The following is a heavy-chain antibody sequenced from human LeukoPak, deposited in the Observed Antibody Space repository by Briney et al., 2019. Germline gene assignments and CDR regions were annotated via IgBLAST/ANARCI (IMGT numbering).Heavy chain of an antibody. Sequence: PSETLSLTCTVSGGSISSYYWSWVRQPPGKGLEWIGYIHYSGSTNYNPSLKSRVTMSVDTSKNQFSLKLSSVTAADTAVYYCAREPRGYSGYGVNWFDPWGQGTLVTVSS. CDR1: GGSISSYY. D-gene: IGHD5-12*01. CDR3: AREPRGYSGYGVNWFDP. V-gene: IGHV4-59*12. CDR2: IHYSGST. J-gene: IGHJ5*02.